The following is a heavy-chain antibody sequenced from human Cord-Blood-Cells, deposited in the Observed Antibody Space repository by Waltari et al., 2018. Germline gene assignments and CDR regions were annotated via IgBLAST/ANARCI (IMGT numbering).Heavy chain of an antibody. CDR3: ARVAVYGDVFDY. D-gene: IGHD4-17*01. CDR2: INSDGNST. CDR1: GFTFSSYW. Sequence: EVQLVESGGGLVQPGGSLRLSCAASGFTFSSYWIHWVRQAPGKGLVWVSRINSDGNSTSYADSVKGRFTISRDNAKNTLNLQMNSLRAEDTAVYYCARVAVYGDVFDYWGQGTLVTVSS. V-gene: IGHV3-74*01. J-gene: IGHJ4*02.